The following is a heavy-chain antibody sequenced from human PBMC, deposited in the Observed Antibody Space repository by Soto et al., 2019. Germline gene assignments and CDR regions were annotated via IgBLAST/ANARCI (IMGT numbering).Heavy chain of an antibody. Sequence: GGSLRLSCAASGYSITNHGMHWVRQAPGNGLEWVALIWAHGTDQYYADSVKGRFTVSRDTSTNTVYLQMNSLRAEDTAKYYCGKDIRSGSIDYWGQGTLVTLSS. CDR1: GYSITNHG. CDR2: IWAHGTDQ. D-gene: IGHD1-1*01. V-gene: IGHV3-33*06. J-gene: IGHJ4*02. CDR3: GKDIRSGSIDY.